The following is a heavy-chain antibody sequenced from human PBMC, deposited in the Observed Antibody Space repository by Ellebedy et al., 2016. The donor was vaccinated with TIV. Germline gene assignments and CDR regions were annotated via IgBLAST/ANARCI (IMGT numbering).Heavy chain of an antibody. CDR1: GFTFSRYA. J-gene: IGHJ4*02. V-gene: IGHV3-23*01. CDR3: AEDWGFGATDY. CDR2: ISSSGDSA. D-gene: IGHD1-26*01. Sequence: GESLKISCAASGFTFSRYAMSWVRQAPGKGLEWVSAISSSGDSAYYADSVKGRFTISKANSRNTLYLQMNRLRAEDTAVYYCAEDWGFGATDYWGQGTLVTVSS.